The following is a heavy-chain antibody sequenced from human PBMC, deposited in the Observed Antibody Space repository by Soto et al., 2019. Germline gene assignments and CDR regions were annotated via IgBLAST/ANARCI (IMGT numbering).Heavy chain of an antibody. V-gene: IGHV3-30*18. CDR1: GFRFSSYG. D-gene: IGHD1-26*01. Sequence: QVQLVESGGGVVQPGRSLRLSCAASGFRFSSYGRHWVRQAPGKGLEWVAVISYDGSNKYYADSVKGRFTISRDNSKNTLYLQMNSLRAEDTAVYYCAKDLAGVTNYYAMDVWGQGTTVTVSS. CDR2: ISYDGSNK. CDR3: AKDLAGVTNYYAMDV. J-gene: IGHJ6*02.